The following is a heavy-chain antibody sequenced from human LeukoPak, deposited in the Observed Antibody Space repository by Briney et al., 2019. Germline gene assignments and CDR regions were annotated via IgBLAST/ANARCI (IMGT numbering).Heavy chain of an antibody. CDR2: ISAYNGNT. Sequence: GASVKVSCKASGYTFTSYGISWVRQAPGQGLEWMGWISAYNGNTNYAQKLQGRVTMTTDTSTSTAHMELRSLRSDDTAVYYCARDPPRIVVVVAATNYYGMDVWGQGTTVTVSS. V-gene: IGHV1-18*01. D-gene: IGHD2-15*01. CDR3: ARDPPRIVVVVAATNYYGMDV. CDR1: GYTFTSYG. J-gene: IGHJ6*02.